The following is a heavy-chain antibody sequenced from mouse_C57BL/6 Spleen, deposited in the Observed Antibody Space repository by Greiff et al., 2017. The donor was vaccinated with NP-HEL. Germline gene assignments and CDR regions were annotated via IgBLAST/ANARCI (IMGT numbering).Heavy chain of an antibody. CDR2: IRNKANGYTT. CDR3: ARVANWDDYCDY. J-gene: IGHJ2*01. V-gene: IGHV7-3*01. Sequence: EVQRVESGGGLVQPGGSLSLSCAASGFTFTDYYMSWVRQPPGKALEWLGFIRNKANGYTTEYSASVKGRFTISIDNSQSILYLQMNALRAEDSATYYCARVANWDDYCDYWGQGTTLTVSS. D-gene: IGHD4-1*01. CDR1: GFTFTDYY.